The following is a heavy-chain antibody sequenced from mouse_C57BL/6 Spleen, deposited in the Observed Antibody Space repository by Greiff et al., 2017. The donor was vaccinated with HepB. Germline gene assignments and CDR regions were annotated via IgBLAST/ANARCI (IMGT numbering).Heavy chain of an antibody. Sequence: QVQLQQSGAELVKPGASVKISCKASGYAFSSYWMNWVKQRPGKGLEWIGQIYPGDGDTNYNGKFKGKATLTADKSSSTAYMQLSSLTSEDSAVYFCARHYDYDGDFDYWGQGTTLTVSS. V-gene: IGHV1-80*01. D-gene: IGHD2-4*01. CDR1: GYAFSSYW. J-gene: IGHJ2*01. CDR3: ARHYDYDGDFDY. CDR2: IYPGDGDT.